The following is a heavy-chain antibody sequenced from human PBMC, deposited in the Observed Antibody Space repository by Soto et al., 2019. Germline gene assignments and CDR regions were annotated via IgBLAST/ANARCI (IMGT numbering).Heavy chain of an antibody. J-gene: IGHJ6*02. Sequence: GSLRLSCAASGFTFSDYWMHWVRQAPGKGLEWVSRIKRDGSTTNYADSVKGRFTISRDNSKNTLYLKINSLRPEDTAVYYCAIFFSEAGDPRQKQRYYYYGMDVWGQGTTVTVSS. CDR2: IKRDGSTT. V-gene: IGHV3-74*01. CDR1: GFTFSDYW. D-gene: IGHD3-3*01. CDR3: AIFFSEAGDPRQKQRYYYYGMDV.